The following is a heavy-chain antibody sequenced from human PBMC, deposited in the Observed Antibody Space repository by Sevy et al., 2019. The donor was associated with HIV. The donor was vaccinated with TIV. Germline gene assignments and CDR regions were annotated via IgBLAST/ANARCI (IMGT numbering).Heavy chain of an antibody. CDR2: ISGSDGAT. CDR3: AKDIVAVVGDAFDI. V-gene: IGHV3-23*01. Sequence: GGSLRLSCAASGFSFISYAMNWVRQAPGKGLEWVSAISGSDGATYYADSVKGRFSISRDNSKNTLYLQMDSLRAEDTAVYCCAKDIVAVVGDAFDIWGQGTMVTVSS. CDR1: GFSFISYA. J-gene: IGHJ3*02. D-gene: IGHD2-15*01.